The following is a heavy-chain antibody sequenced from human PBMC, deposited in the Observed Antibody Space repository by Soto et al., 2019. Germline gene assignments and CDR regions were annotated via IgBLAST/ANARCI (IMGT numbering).Heavy chain of an antibody. V-gene: IGHV1-69*13. CDR1: GGTFSSYA. D-gene: IGHD6-6*01. CDR2: IIPIFGTA. CDR3: ARATLIAARPIGEAFDI. J-gene: IGHJ3*02. Sequence: SVKVSCKASGGTFSSYAISWVRQAPGQGLEWMGGIIPIFGTANYAQKFQGRVTITADESTSTAYMELSSLRSEDTAVYYCARATLIAARPIGEAFDIWGQETMVTVSS.